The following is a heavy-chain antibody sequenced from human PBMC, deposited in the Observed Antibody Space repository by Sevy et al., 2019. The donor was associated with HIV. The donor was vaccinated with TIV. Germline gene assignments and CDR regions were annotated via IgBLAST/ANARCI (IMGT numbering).Heavy chain of an antibody. Sequence: GGSLRLSCAASGFTFSSYAMSRVRQAPGKGLEWVSAISGSSGSTYYADSVKGRFTISRDNSKNTLYLQMNSLRAEDTAVYYCAKDGVPYYDFWSGRENWFDPWGQGTLVTVSS. CDR3: AKDGVPYYDFWSGRENWFDP. V-gene: IGHV3-23*01. J-gene: IGHJ5*02. CDR2: ISGSSGST. CDR1: GFTFSSYA. D-gene: IGHD3-3*01.